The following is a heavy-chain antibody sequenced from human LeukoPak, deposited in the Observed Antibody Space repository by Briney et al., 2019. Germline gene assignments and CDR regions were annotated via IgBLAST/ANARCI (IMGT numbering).Heavy chain of an antibody. CDR1: GFTFSSYW. CDR3: ARDRGSSGWTEFLDNWFDP. J-gene: IGHJ5*02. CDR2: IKQDGSEK. V-gene: IGHV3-7*01. D-gene: IGHD6-19*01. Sequence: PGGSLRLSCAASGFTFSSYWMSWVRQAPGKGLEWVANIKQDGSEKYYVDSVKGRFTISRDNAKNSLYLQMNSLRAEDTAVYYCARDRGSSGWTEFLDNWFDPWGQGTLVTVSS.